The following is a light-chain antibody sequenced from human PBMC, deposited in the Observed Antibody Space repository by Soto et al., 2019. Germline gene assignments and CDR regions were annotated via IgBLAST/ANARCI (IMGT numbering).Light chain of an antibody. V-gene: IGKV4-1*01. Sequence: DIVMTQSPDSLAVSLGERATINCKSSQSLLYSSNNKNYLAWYQQKPGQPPKLLIYWASTRESGVPDRFSGSGSGTDFTLTISSLQSEDFAVYYCQQYNNWPLTFGGGTKVEIK. CDR1: QSLLYSSNNKNY. J-gene: IGKJ4*01. CDR2: WAS. CDR3: QQYNNWPLT.